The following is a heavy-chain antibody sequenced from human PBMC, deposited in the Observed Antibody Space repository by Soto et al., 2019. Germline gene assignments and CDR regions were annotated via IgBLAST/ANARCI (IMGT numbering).Heavy chain of an antibody. D-gene: IGHD3-9*01. CDR1: GFTFSSYA. CDR2: ISYDGSYK. Sequence: QVQLVESGGGVVQPGRSLRLSCAASGFTFSSYAMHWVRQAPGKGLEWVAVISYDGSYKYYPDSVKGRFTISRDNSKNTLYLQMNSLRAEDTAVYYCTKKGGYFNWFDPWGQGTLVTVSS. J-gene: IGHJ5*02. V-gene: IGHV3-30*18. CDR3: TKKGGYFNWFDP.